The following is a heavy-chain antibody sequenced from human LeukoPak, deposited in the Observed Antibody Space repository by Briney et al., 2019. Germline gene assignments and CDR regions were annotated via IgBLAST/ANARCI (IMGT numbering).Heavy chain of an antibody. CDR1: GFTYSNYW. J-gene: IGHJ4*02. D-gene: IGHD1-14*01. V-gene: IGHV3-7*03. CDR2: INQDGSVK. CDR3: TTRRQDGW. Sequence: GGSLRLSCAVSGFTYSNYWMMWVRQAPGKGLEWVANINQDGSVKYYVDSLRGRFTISRDNAESSLYLQMNSLKTEDTAVYYCTTRRQDGWWGQGTLVTVS.